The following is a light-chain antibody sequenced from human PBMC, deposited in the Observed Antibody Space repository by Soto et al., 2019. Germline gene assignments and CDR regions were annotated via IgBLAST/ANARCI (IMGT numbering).Light chain of an antibody. CDR1: QSVSSNY. V-gene: IGKV3-20*01. CDR2: GAS. CDR3: QQYGSTPFT. Sequence: EIVVTQSPGTLSLSPGERATLSCRASQSVSSNYLAWYQQKPGQAPRLLIYGASSRASDIPDRFIGSGSGTDFTLIISRLEPEDFAMYYFQQYGSTPFTFGPGTKVDVK. J-gene: IGKJ3*01.